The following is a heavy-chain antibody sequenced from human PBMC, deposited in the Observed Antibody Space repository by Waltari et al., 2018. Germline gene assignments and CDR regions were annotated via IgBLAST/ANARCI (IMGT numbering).Heavy chain of an antibody. D-gene: IGHD6-19*01. V-gene: IGHV3-43D*03. J-gene: IGHJ4*02. Sequence: EVQLVESGGVVVQPGGSLRLSCAAYGFPFDDYAMHWVRQAPGKGLEWVSLISWDGGSTYYADSVKGRFTISRDNSKNSLYLQMNSLRAEDTALYYCAKPLKISSGWFELDYWGQGTLVTVSS. CDR1: GFPFDDYA. CDR2: ISWDGGST. CDR3: AKPLKISSGWFELDY.